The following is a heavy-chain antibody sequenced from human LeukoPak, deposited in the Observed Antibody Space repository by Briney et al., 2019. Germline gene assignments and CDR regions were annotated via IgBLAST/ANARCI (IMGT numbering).Heavy chain of an antibody. CDR2: IYYSGST. CDR3: ARSLYSSDFDY. CDR1: GGSISGSSYY. Sequence: SETLSLTCTVSGGSISGSSYYWGWIRQPPGKGLEWIGSIYYSGSTYYNPSLKGRVTISVDTSKNQFSLKLSSVTAADTAVYYCARSLYSSDFDYWGQGTLVTVSS. D-gene: IGHD6-19*01. J-gene: IGHJ4*02. V-gene: IGHV4-39*01.